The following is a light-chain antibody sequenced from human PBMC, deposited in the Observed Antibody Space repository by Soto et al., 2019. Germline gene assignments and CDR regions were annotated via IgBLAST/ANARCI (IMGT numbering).Light chain of an antibody. V-gene: IGKV3-15*01. Sequence: EIVMTQSPATLSVSPGERATLSFSASQSVATNLAWYQQKPGQPPRLLIYGASTRATGIPARFSGSGSGTEFTLTISSLQSVDFAVYSCQQYNNWPWTFGQGTKVDIK. CDR3: QQYNNWPWT. CDR2: GAS. J-gene: IGKJ1*01. CDR1: QSVATN.